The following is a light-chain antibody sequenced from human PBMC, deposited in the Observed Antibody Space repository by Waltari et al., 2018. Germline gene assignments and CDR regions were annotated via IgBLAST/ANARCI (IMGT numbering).Light chain of an antibody. V-gene: IGLV1-44*01. Sequence: QSVLTQPPSASGTPGQRVTLSCSGSMSNIEGDIIWWLQHLPGRAPTLLIYNKNQRPAGLPSRFSASKSGTSASLAISGLQSEDEADYYYAAWADSLSGYVFGTGTKVTVL. J-gene: IGLJ1*01. CDR1: MSNIEGDI. CDR3: AAWADSLSGYV. CDR2: NKN.